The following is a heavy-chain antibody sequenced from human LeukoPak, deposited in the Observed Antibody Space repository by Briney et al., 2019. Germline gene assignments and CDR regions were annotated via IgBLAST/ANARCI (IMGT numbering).Heavy chain of an antibody. J-gene: IGHJ4*02. CDR1: GFTFSNYW. CDR2: ISTDGKTT. Sequence: GGSLRLSCAASGFTFSNYWMHWARQAPGKGLVWISCISTDGKTTRHADSVKGRFTISRDNAKNTLYLQMSRLRADDTAVYYCVRDFKDLSQWGQGTLLTVSS. CDR3: VRDFKDLSQ. V-gene: IGHV3-74*01.